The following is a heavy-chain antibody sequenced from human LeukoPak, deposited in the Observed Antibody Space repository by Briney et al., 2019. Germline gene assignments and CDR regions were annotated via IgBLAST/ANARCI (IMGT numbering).Heavy chain of an antibody. Sequence: GGSLRLSCAASGFTFNNYAIHCVRQAPGKGLEWVAVISFDGDNKYYADSVKGRFTISRDNSKNMLYLQMNSLRAEDTALYCCARSKYSSLYYGMDVWGQGTTVTVSS. CDR1: GFTFNNYA. CDR2: ISFDGDNK. D-gene: IGHD6-13*01. J-gene: IGHJ6*02. V-gene: IGHV3-30-3*01. CDR3: ARSKYSSLYYGMDV.